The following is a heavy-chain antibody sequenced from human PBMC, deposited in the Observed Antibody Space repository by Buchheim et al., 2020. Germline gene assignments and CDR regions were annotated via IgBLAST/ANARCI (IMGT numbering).Heavy chain of an antibody. CDR1: GFTLSDYY. J-gene: IGHJ5*02. V-gene: IGHV3-11*01. D-gene: IGHD2-15*01. CDR2: IPNSGRIN. CDR3: ARDPAQGVAYNWFDP. Sequence: QLQLVESGGGLAKPGGSLRLSCAASGFTLSDYYTAWIRQRPGKGLEWISYIPNSGRINYYADSVRGRFTVSRDDAKNSVYLQMNSLRPEDTAVYYCARDPAQGVAYNWFDPWGQG.